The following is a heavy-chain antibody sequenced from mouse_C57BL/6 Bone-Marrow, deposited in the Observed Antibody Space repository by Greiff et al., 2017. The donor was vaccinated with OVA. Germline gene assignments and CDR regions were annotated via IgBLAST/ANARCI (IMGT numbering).Heavy chain of an antibody. V-gene: IGHV1-80*01. CDR2: IYPGDGDT. J-gene: IGHJ1*03. Sequence: QVQLQQSGAELVKPGASVKISCKASGYAFSSYWMNWVKQRPGKGLEWIGQIYPGDGDTNYNGKFKGKATLTAEKSSSTAYLQLSRMTSEDSAVYFCARRGACYWYFDVWGTGTTVTVSS. CDR3: ARRGACYWYFDV. CDR1: GYAFSSYW. D-gene: IGHD3-1*01.